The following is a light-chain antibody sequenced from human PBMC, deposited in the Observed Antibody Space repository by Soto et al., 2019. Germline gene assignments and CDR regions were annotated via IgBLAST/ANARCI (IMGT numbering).Light chain of an antibody. CDR2: AAS. J-gene: IGKJ3*01. CDR3: QQSSTIPLT. Sequence: DIQMTQSPSSLSASVGDRVTIACRASQTISSYLNWYQHKPGKAPKLLIYAASTLHTGVPSRFSGSGSGTDFTLTINSLQPDDFATYYCQQSSTIPLTFGPGTQVDFK. V-gene: IGKV1-39*01. CDR1: QTISSY.